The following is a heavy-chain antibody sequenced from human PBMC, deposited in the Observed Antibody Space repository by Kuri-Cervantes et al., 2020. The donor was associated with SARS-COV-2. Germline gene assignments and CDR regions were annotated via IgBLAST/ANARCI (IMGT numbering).Heavy chain of an antibody. J-gene: IGHJ5*02. D-gene: IGHD4-17*01. Sequence: ASVKVSCKASGYTFTSYAMHWVRQAPGQRLEWMGWINPNSGGTNYAQKFQGRVTMTRDTSISTAYMELSRLRSDDTAVYYCATDPSGDEGDGFDPWGQGTLVTVSS. V-gene: IGHV1-2*02. CDR3: ATDPSGDEGDGFDP. CDR2: INPNSGGT. CDR1: GYTFTSYA.